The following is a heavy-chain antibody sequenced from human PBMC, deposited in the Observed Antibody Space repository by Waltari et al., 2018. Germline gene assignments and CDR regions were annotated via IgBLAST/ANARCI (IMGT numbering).Heavy chain of an antibody. CDR1: GYSISSGYY. CDR2: IYHSGST. D-gene: IGHD3-22*01. Sequence: QVRLQESGPGLVKPSETLSLTCAVSGYSISSGYYWGWIRQPPGKGLEWIGSIYHSGSTYYNPSLKSRVTISVDTSKNQFSLKLSSVIAADTAVYYCARAQTYYYDSSGQLFDYWGQGTLVTVSS. J-gene: IGHJ4*02. V-gene: IGHV4-38-2*01. CDR3: ARAQTYYYDSSGQLFDY.